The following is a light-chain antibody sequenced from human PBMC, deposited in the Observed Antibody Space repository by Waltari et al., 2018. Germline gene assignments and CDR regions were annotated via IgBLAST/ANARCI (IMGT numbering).Light chain of an antibody. CDR3: QVWDSDGDYVV. V-gene: IGLV3-21*02. J-gene: IGLJ2*01. Sequence: SYVLTQPPSVSVAPGQTARITCGGSDIGAKRVHWYQHKPGQAPLLGVYDDTDRPSGIPGRISGSNSGYTATLSITRVEAGDEADYYCQVWDSDGDYVVFGGGTKLIVL. CDR2: DDT. CDR1: DIGAKR.